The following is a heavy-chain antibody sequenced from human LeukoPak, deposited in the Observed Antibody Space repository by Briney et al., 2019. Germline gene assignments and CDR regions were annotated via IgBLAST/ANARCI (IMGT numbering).Heavy chain of an antibody. CDR3: TRAWFGELFSLAFFDY. CDR2: IRSKAYGGTT. J-gene: IGHJ4*02. V-gene: IGHV3-49*03. CDR1: GFTFGDYA. Sequence: GGSLRLSCTASGFTFGDYAMSWFRQAPGKGLEWVGFIRSKAYGGTTEYAASVKGRFTISRDDFKRIAYLQMNSLKTEDTAVYYCTRAWFGELFSLAFFDYWGQGTLVTVSS. D-gene: IGHD3-10*01.